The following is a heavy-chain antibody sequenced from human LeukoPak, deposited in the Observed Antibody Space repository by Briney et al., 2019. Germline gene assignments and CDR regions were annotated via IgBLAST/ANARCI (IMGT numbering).Heavy chain of an antibody. J-gene: IGHJ5*01. CDR2: IRDSGAT. CDR1: GFSVSNYY. CDR3: ARDRAVTQVWVEFDS. D-gene: IGHD3-16*01. Sequence: GGSLRLSCAGSGFSVSNYYMDWVRQAPGKGLEWVSLIRDSGATFYADSVKGRFTISRDNSKNTIYLQMNRLRVEDTAVYFCARDRAVTQVWVEFDSWGQGTQVTVSS. V-gene: IGHV3-66*03.